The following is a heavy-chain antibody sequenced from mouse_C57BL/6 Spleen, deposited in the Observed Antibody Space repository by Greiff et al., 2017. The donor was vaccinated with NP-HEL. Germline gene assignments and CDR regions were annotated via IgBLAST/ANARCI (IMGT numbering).Heavy chain of an antibody. CDR3: ARDGDYDGFAY. J-gene: IGHJ3*01. D-gene: IGHD2-4*01. CDR2: ISSGGSYT. Sequence: EVKLVESGGDLVKPGGSLKLSCAASGFTFSSYGMSWVRQTPDKRLEWVATISSGGSYTYYPDSVKGRFTISRDNAKNTLYLQMSSLKSEDTAMYYCARDGDYDGFAYWGQGTMVTVSA. V-gene: IGHV5-6*01. CDR1: GFTFSSYG.